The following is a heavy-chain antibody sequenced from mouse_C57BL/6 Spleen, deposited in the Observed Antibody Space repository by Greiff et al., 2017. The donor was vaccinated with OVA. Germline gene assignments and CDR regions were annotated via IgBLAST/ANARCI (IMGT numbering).Heavy chain of an antibody. CDR2: IDPSDSYT. Sequence: QVQLKQPGAELVKPGASVKLSCKASGYTFTSYWMQWVKQRPGQGLEWIGEIDPSDSYTNYNQKFKGKATLTVDTSSSTAYMQLSSLTSEDSAVYYCARRYGSSYWYFDVWGTGTTVTVSS. D-gene: IGHD1-1*01. J-gene: IGHJ1*03. CDR1: GYTFTSYW. V-gene: IGHV1-50*01. CDR3: ARRYGSSYWYFDV.